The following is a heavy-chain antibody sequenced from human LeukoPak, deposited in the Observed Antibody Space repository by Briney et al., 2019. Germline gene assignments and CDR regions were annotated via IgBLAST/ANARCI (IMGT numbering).Heavy chain of an antibody. Sequence: GGSLRLSCAASGFTFSSYGMNWVRQAPGKGLEWVSYIRTSSSTTYDADSVKGRFTISRDNANNSLYLQMGSLRPEDTAVYYCAREYSSSSGRAFDIWGQGTMVTVSS. J-gene: IGHJ3*02. V-gene: IGHV3-48*01. D-gene: IGHD6-6*01. CDR1: GFTFSSYG. CDR3: AREYSSSSGRAFDI. CDR2: IRTSSSTT.